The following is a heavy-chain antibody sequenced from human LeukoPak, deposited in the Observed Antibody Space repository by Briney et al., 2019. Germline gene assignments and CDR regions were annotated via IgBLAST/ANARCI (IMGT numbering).Heavy chain of an antibody. CDR2: ISSSSSYI. J-gene: IGHJ4*02. CDR1: GFTFSSYS. Sequence: PGGSLRLSCAASGFTFSSYSMNWVRQAPGKGLEWVSSISSSSSYIYYADSVKGRFTISRDNAKNSLYLQMNSLRAEDTAVYYCARGGTWFGELMDYWGQGTLVTVSS. V-gene: IGHV3-21*01. D-gene: IGHD3-10*01. CDR3: ARGGTWFGELMDY.